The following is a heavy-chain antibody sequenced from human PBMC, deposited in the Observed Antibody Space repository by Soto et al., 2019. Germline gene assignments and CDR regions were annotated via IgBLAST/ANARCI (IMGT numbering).Heavy chain of an antibody. V-gene: IGHV3-9*01. CDR1: GFTFDDYA. CDR2: ISWNSGSI. J-gene: IGHJ4*02. CDR3: ARAQSDDYGDYVFFDY. D-gene: IGHD4-17*01. Sequence: GGSLRLSCAASGFTFDDYAMHWVRQAPGKGLEWVSGISWNSGSIGYADSVKGRFTISRDNAKNSLYLQMNSLRAEDTALYYCARAQSDDYGDYVFFDYWGQGTLVTVSS.